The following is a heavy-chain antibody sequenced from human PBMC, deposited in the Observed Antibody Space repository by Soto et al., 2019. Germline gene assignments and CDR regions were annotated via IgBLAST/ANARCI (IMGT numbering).Heavy chain of an antibody. CDR1: GYTFSSYL. Sequence: ASVKVSCKTSGYTFSSYLISWVLQDPGQGLEWMVWISGYNGNTNYAQKFQGRVTMATDTSTSTAYMELRSLRSDDTAVYYCARVVSYDILAGPLHFDYWGQGTLVTVSS. V-gene: IGHV1-18*04. D-gene: IGHD3-9*01. CDR3: ARVVSYDILAGPLHFDY. CDR2: ISGYNGNT. J-gene: IGHJ4*02.